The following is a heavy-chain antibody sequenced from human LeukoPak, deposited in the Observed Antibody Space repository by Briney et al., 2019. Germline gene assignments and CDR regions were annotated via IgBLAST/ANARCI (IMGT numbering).Heavy chain of an antibody. CDR2: IIPILGTA. Sequence: ASVKVSCKASGGTFSSYAISWVRQAPGQGLEWMGGIIPILGTANYAQKFQGRVTITADESTSTAYMELSSPRSEDTAVYYCAREGHDGGSYFDYWGQGTLVTVSS. V-gene: IGHV1-69*13. CDR1: GGTFSSYA. CDR3: AREGHDGGSYFDY. J-gene: IGHJ4*02. D-gene: IGHD3-10*01.